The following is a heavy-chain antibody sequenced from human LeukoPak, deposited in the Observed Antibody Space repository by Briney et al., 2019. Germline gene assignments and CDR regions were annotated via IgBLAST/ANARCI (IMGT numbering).Heavy chain of an antibody. CDR3: ARDGWSLDSWRDYYNGY. D-gene: IGHD3-3*01. Sequence: ASVKVSCKASGYPFNTYGITWVRQGPGQGLEWMGWISAYNGHTQSAQKVQGRVTMTTDTSTNTAYMELGSLRSDDTAVYYCARDGWSLDSWRDYYNGYWGQGTLVTISS. CDR1: GYPFNTYG. CDR2: ISAYNGHT. V-gene: IGHV1-18*01. J-gene: IGHJ4*02.